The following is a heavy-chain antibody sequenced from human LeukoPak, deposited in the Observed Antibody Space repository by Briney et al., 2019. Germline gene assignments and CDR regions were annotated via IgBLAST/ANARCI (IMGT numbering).Heavy chain of an antibody. Sequence: ASVKVSCKASGGTFSSYAISWVRHAPGQGLEWMGWISAYNGNTNYAQKLQGRVTMTTDTSTSTAYMELRSLRSDDTAAYYCARVWVQLEFDPWGQGTLVSVSS. CDR1: GGTFSSYA. CDR2: ISAYNGNT. V-gene: IGHV1-18*01. J-gene: IGHJ5*02. D-gene: IGHD1-1*01. CDR3: ARVWVQLEFDP.